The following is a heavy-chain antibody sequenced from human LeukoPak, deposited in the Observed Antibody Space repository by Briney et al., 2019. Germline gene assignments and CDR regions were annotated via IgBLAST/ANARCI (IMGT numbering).Heavy chain of an antibody. D-gene: IGHD6-19*01. V-gene: IGHV4-34*01. CDR3: ARAKQWLVRGGWFGP. J-gene: IGHJ5*02. Sequence: SETLSLTCAVYGGSFSGYYWSWIRQPPGKGLEWFGEINHSGSTNYHPSLKSRVTISVATSKNQFFLKRISVTAADTAVYYCARAKQWLVRGGWFGPWGQGTLVTVSS. CDR1: GGSFSGYY. CDR2: INHSGST.